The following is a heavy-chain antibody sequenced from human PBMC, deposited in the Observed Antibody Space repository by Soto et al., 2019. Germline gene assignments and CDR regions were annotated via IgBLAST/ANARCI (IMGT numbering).Heavy chain of an antibody. CDR1: GFTFSGSA. Sequence: EVQLVESGGGLVQPGESLKLSCAASGFTFSGSAMHWVRQASGKGLEWVGRIRSKPNSYVTAYAASVKGRFTISRXDSKNTAYLQMNSLKTEDTAVYYCTRLGDILDAFDIWGQGTVVTVSS. D-gene: IGHD3-9*01. CDR3: TRLGDILDAFDI. V-gene: IGHV3-73*01. J-gene: IGHJ3*02. CDR2: IRSKPNSYVT.